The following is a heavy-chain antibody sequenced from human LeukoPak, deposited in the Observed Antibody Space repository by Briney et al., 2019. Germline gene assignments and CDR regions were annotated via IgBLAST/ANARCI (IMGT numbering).Heavy chain of an antibody. CDR2: IYYSGST. J-gene: IGHJ3*02. V-gene: IGHV4-59*11. D-gene: IGHD2-2*01. CDR3: ARGVVVPAADALDI. CDR1: GGSISSHY. Sequence: PSETLSLTCTVSGGSISSHYWSWIRQPPGKGLEWIGYIYYSGSTNYNPSLKSRVTISVYTSKNQFSLKLSSVTAADTAVYYCARGVVVPAADALDIWGQGTMVTVSS.